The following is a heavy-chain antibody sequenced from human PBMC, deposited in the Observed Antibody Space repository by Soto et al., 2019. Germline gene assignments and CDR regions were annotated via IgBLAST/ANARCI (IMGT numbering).Heavy chain of an antibody. J-gene: IGHJ4*02. CDR2: ISAYNGNT. CDR1: GYTFSNDG. Sequence: DSVKVSCKTSGYTFSNDGLNWVRQALGKGLEWMGWISAYNGNTNFAQKLQGRVSLTTDTSSATAYMELRSLTSDDTAVYYCARDLVPGYTGFSDYWGQGTLVTVSS. CDR3: ARDLVPGYTGFSDY. V-gene: IGHV1-18*01. D-gene: IGHD5-12*01.